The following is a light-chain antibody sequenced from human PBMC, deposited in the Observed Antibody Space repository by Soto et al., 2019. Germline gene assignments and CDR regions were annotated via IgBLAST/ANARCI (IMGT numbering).Light chain of an antibody. V-gene: IGLV2-23*01. CDR1: SSDVGSYNL. Sequence: QSVLTQPASVSGSPGQSITISCTGTSSDVGSYNLVSWYQQHPGKAPKLMIYEGSKRPSGVSNRFSSSKSGNTASLTISGLQAEDEADYYCCSYAGSSTHYVFGTGTKVTVL. J-gene: IGLJ1*01. CDR2: EGS. CDR3: CSYAGSSTHYV.